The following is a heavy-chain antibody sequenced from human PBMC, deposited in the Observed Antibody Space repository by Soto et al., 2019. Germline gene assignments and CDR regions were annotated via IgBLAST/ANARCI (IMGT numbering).Heavy chain of an antibody. Sequence: GGSLRLSSAASGFTFSSYGMHWVRQAPGKGLEWVAVISYDGSNKYYADSVKGRFTISGDNSKNTLYLQMNSLRAEDTAVYYCAKDRSGYYGSGSFSFNMDVWGKGTTVTVSS. D-gene: IGHD3-10*01. V-gene: IGHV3-30*18. CDR2: ISYDGSNK. J-gene: IGHJ6*03. CDR1: GFTFSSYG. CDR3: AKDRSGYYGSGSFSFNMDV.